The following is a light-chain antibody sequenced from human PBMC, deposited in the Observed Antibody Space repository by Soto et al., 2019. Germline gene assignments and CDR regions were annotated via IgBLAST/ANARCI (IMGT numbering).Light chain of an antibody. CDR3: QHYGYPQWT. J-gene: IGKJ1*01. CDR1: QSGSDSY. CDR2: GVS. Sequence: EIVLTQSPGTLSLSPGERAPLSCRASQSGSDSYLAWYQQKPGQPPRLLIYGVSSRAYGIPDRFSGSGSGTDFTLTISRLEPEDFAVYYCQHYGYPQWTFGQGTKVDIK. V-gene: IGKV3-20*01.